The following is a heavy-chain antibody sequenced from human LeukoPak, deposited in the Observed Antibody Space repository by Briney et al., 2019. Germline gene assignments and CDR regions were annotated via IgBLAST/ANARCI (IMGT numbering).Heavy chain of an antibody. V-gene: IGHV1-18*01. CDR1: SYTFTSYG. CDR3: ARVDDQQPEPLYYYYGMDV. D-gene: IGHD6-13*01. CDR2: ISAYNGNT. J-gene: IGHJ6*02. Sequence: ASVKVSCKASSYTFTSYGISWVRQAPGQGLEWMGWISAYNGNTNYAQKLQGRVTMTTDTSTSTAYMELRSLRSDDTAVYYCARVDDQQPEPLYYYYGMDVWGQGTTVTVSS.